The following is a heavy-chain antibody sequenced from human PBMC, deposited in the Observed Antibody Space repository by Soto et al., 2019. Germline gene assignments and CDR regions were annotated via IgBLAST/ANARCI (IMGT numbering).Heavy chain of an antibody. CDR3: ARARGWRCGRCCLGDY. D-gene: IGHD2-15*01. V-gene: IGHV1-18*01. Sequence: QVQLVQSGAEVKKPGASVKVSCKASGYTFTSYGISWVRQAPGQGLEWMGWISAYNGNTNYAQKLQGRVTMTTATSTSTAYMELRRLGSDDTAVYYSARARGWRCGRCCLGDYGGQGTMVVVSS. J-gene: IGHJ4*02. CDR1: GYTFTSYG. CDR2: ISAYNGNT.